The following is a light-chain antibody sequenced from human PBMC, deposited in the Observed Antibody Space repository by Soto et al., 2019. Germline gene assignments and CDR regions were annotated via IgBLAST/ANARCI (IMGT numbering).Light chain of an antibody. V-gene: IGLV2-23*02. CDR2: EVS. CDR3: CSYAGNRYVV. Sequence: QSVLTQPASVSGSPGQSITISCTGTSSDVGSYNLVSWYQQHPGKAPKLMIYEVSKRPSGVSNRFSGSKSGNTASLTISGLQAEDEADYYCCSYAGNRYVVFGGGTKVTVL. CDR1: SSDVGSYNL. J-gene: IGLJ2*01.